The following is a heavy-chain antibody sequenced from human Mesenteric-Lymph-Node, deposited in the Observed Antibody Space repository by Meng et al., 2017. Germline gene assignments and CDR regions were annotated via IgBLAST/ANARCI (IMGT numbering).Heavy chain of an antibody. V-gene: IGHV3-30-3*01. D-gene: IGHD2-15*01. CDR1: GFTFSSYA. CDR2: ISYDGSNK. J-gene: IGHJ4*02. Sequence: RSLRLSCAASGFTFSSYALHWVRQAPGKGLEWVAVISYDGSNKYYADSVKGRLTISRDNSKNTLYLQMNSLRAEDTAVYYCPRDFVSQHSDYWGQGILVTVSS. CDR3: PRDFVSQHSDY.